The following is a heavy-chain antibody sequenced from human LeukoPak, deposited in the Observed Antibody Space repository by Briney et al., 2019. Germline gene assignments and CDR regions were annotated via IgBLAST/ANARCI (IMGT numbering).Heavy chain of an antibody. D-gene: IGHD4-17*01. CDR2: IFPGNFDT. CDR1: RYRFTSYW. Sequence: GESLRISCQASRYRFTSYWIAWVRQMPGKELEWMGRIFPGNFDTRYSPSFQGHVTISADDSTTTAYLQWSSLKASDTAMYYCAREGDYGDYPYYYYYGMGVWGQGTTVTVSS. V-gene: IGHV5-78*01. J-gene: IGHJ6*02. CDR3: AREGDYGDYPYYYYYGMGV.